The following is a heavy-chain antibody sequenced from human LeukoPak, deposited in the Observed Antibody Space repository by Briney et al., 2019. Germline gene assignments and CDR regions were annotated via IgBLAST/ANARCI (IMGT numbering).Heavy chain of an antibody. CDR2: IQQDGSEK. V-gene: IGHV3-7*01. CDR1: GFTFNYYW. J-gene: IGHJ4*02. Sequence: GGSLRLSCAASGFTFNYYWLTWVRQAPGKGLEWVANIQQDGSEKYYVDSVKGRFIISRDNAKNSLYLQMNSLRAEDTAVYYCARVRKLRTRGVMDPLDYWGQGTLATVSS. D-gene: IGHD3-10*01. CDR3: ARVRKLRTRGVMDPLDY.